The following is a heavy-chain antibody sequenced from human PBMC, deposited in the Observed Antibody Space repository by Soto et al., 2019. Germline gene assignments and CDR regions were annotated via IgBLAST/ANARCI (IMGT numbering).Heavy chain of an antibody. Sequence: QVQLVQSGAEVKKPGSSVKVSCKASGGTFNRYAISWLRQAPGQGPEWMGGITPMFGTGNYAQKFQGRVTLTADESTTTVHMELRRLTCEDTAVYYCAQTLGSAVAGPGRFDLWGRGTRVIVSS. CDR1: GGTFNRYA. CDR3: AQTLGSAVAGPGRFDL. V-gene: IGHV1-69*12. J-gene: IGHJ2*01. CDR2: ITPMFGTG. D-gene: IGHD6-19*01.